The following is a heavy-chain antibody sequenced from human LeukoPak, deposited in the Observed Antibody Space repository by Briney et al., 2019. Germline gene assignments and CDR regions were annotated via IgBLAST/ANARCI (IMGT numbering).Heavy chain of an antibody. V-gene: IGHV3-33*01. J-gene: IGHJ1*01. CDR3: ARDLNYYDSSGIFQH. Sequence: GGSLRLSRAASGFTFSSYGMHWVRQAPGKGLEWVAVIWYDGSNKYYADSVKGRFTISRDNSKNTLYLQMNSLRAEDTAVYYCARDLNYYDSSGIFQHWGQGTLVTVSS. CDR1: GFTFSSYG. D-gene: IGHD3-22*01. CDR2: IWYDGSNK.